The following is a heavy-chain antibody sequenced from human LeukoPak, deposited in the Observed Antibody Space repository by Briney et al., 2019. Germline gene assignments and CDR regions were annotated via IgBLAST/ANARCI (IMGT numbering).Heavy chain of an antibody. J-gene: IGHJ2*01. D-gene: IGHD4-23*01. CDR2: IYDTGST. Sequence: SETLSLTCSVSGGSISGYIWSWVRQPPGKGLEWIAYIYDTGSTDYNPSLKSRVTISKDTAKDQFSLRLTSVTAADTAVYYCVRLSVVSPPRYFDLWGRGTLVTVSS. CDR3: VRLSVVSPPRYFDL. CDR1: GGSISGYI. V-gene: IGHV4-59*08.